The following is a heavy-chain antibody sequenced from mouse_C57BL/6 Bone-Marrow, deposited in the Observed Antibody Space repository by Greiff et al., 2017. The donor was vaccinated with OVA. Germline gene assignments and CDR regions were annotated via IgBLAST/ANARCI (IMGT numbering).Heavy chain of an antibody. V-gene: IGHV1-15*01. CDR3: TRGYDGYYRGYFDV. CDR2: IDPETGGT. J-gene: IGHJ1*03. Sequence: VQGVESGAELVRPGASVTLSCKASGYTFTDYEMHWVKQTPVHGLEWIGAIDPETGGTAYNQKFKGKAILTADKSSSTAYMELRSLTSEDSAVYYCTRGYDGYYRGYFDVWGTGTTVTVSS. D-gene: IGHD2-3*01. CDR1: GYTFTDYE.